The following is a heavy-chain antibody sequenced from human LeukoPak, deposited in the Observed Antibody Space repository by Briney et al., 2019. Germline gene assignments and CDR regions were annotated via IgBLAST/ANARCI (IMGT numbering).Heavy chain of an antibody. CDR1: GASISSHY. V-gene: IGHV4-59*11. J-gene: IGHJ5*02. D-gene: IGHD1-26*01. Sequence: SETLSLTCTVTGASISSHYWCWIQQTPGTGLEWIGDIYDRESATYNPSLKSRVSISVDTSRNQFSLNLRSVTAADTAVYYCAKIEVGRFDPWGQGTLVTVSS. CDR3: AKIEVGRFDP. CDR2: IYDRESA.